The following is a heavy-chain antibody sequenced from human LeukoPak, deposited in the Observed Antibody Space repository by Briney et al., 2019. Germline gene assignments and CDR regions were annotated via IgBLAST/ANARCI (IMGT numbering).Heavy chain of an antibody. CDR2: IRYDGSNK. V-gene: IGHV3-30*02. Sequence: GGSLRLSCLTSGFTFPNHAMTWVRQAPGKGLEWVAFIRYDGSNKYYADSVKGRFTISRDNSKNTLYLQMNSLRAEDTALYYCAKGDTTWEGFFDSWGQGTLVTVSS. CDR3: AKGDTTWEGFFDS. D-gene: IGHD1-26*01. CDR1: GFTFPNHA. J-gene: IGHJ4*02.